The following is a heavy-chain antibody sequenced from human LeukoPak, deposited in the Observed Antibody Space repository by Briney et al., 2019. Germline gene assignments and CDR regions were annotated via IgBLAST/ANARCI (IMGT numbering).Heavy chain of an antibody. Sequence: ASVKVSCKSSGFTFTDYYIHWVRQAPGQGLEWMGYIGPHSSATSSPQGFQGRVTMTRDTSMSTAYMELTRLTSDDTAVYYCAREGNGLLSKDFDYWGQGTLVTAPS. CDR2: IGPHSSAT. CDR3: AREGNGLLSKDFDY. J-gene: IGHJ4*02. CDR1: GFTFTDYY. V-gene: IGHV1-2*02. D-gene: IGHD2/OR15-2a*01.